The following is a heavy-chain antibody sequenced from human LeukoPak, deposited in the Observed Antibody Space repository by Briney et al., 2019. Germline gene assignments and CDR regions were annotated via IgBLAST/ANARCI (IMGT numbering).Heavy chain of an antibody. V-gene: IGHV4-59*08. Sequence: PSETLSLTCTVSGGSISSYYWSWIRQSPGKGLEWIGYIYYSGSTNYNPSLKSRVTISVDTSKNQFSLKLSSVTAADTAVYYCAGGIVGAYSYAFDIWGQGTMVTVSS. CDR2: IYYSGST. J-gene: IGHJ3*02. CDR3: AGGIVGAYSYAFDI. D-gene: IGHD1-26*01. CDR1: GGSISSYY.